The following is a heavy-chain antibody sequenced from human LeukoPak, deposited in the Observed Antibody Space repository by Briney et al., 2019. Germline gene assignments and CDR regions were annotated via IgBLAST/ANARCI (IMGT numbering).Heavy chain of an antibody. CDR1: GGSISSYY. D-gene: IGHD1-26*01. Sequence: PSETLSLTCTVSGGSISSYYWSWIRQPPGKGLEWIGYIYYSGSTNYNPSLKSRVTISVDTSKNQFSLKLTSVTAADTAVFYCARGGVGPTNWFDPWGQGTLVTVSS. J-gene: IGHJ5*02. V-gene: IGHV4-59*12. CDR3: ARGGVGPTNWFDP. CDR2: IYYSGST.